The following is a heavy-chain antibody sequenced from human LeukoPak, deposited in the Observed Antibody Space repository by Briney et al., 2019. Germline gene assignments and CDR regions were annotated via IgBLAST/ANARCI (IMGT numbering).Heavy chain of an antibody. CDR3: AKASGYTWNSGNAFDI. J-gene: IGHJ3*02. CDR2: IHDSPGNT. V-gene: IGHV3-23*01. Sequence: PGGSLRPSCAASGFTFRNYAMSWVRQAPGKGLEWVSTIHDSPGNTYYADSMKGRFTISRDNSKNTLDVQMNSLRAEDTAVYYCAKASGYTWNSGNAFDIWGQGTMVAVSS. D-gene: IGHD1-1*01. CDR1: GFTFRNYA.